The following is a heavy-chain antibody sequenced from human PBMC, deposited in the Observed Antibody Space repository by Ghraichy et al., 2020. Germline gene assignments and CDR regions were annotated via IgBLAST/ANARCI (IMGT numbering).Heavy chain of an antibody. CDR1: GYTFSAYY. CDR3: AASKYNWDDGDRYYFYALDV. J-gene: IGHJ6*02. Sequence: ASVKVSCTAFGYTFSAYYLHWVRQAPGRGLEWMGWIDSKSGGTNYAQKFQGWVSMTRDTSGSTVHMEMSRLKSDDTAVYYCAASKYNWDDGDRYYFYALDVWGQGTTVTVSS. V-gene: IGHV1-2*04. D-gene: IGHD1-20*01. CDR2: IDSKSGGT.